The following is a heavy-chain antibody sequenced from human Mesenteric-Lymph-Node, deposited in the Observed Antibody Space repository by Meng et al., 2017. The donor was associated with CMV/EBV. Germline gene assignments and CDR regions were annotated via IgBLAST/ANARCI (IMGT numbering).Heavy chain of an antibody. CDR2: IGGSGHNT. CDR3: AKVFYDFWSGYPYYFDY. J-gene: IGHJ4*02. Sequence: GGSLRLSCAASGIIFSSYAMTWVRQAPGKGLEWVSAIGGSGHNTYYADSVKGRFTISRDNSENTLYLQMNSLRAEDTAIYYCAKVFYDFWSGYPYYFDYWGQGTLVTVSS. D-gene: IGHD3-3*01. V-gene: IGHV3-23*01. CDR1: GIIFSSYA.